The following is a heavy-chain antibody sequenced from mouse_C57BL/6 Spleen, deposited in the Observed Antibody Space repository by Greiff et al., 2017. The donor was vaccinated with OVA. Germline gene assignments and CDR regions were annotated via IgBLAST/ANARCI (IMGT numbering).Heavy chain of an antibody. V-gene: IGHV1-69*01. D-gene: IGHD2-13*01. CDR1: GYTFTSYW. J-gene: IGHJ2*01. CDR3: ARSRDGDAFDY. Sequence: VQLQQPGAELVMPGASVKLSCKASGYTFTSYWMHWVKQRPGQGLEWIGEIDPSDSYTNYNQKFKGKSTLTVDKSSSTAYMQLSSMTSEDSAVYYCARSRDGDAFDYWGQGTTLTVSS. CDR2: IDPSDSYT.